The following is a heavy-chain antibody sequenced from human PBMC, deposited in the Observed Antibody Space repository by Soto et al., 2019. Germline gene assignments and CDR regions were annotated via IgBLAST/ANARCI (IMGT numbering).Heavy chain of an antibody. J-gene: IGHJ4*02. D-gene: IGHD3-9*01. V-gene: IGHV4-59*08. CDR2: IYYSGST. CDR1: GGSISSYY. CDR3: ASSPYDILTGYPKGFDY. Sequence: SETLSLTCTVSGGSISSYYWSWIRQPPGKGLEWIGYIYYSGSTNYNPSLKSRVTISVDTSKNQFSLKLSSVTAADTAVYYCASSPYDILTGYPKGFDYWGQGTLVTVSS.